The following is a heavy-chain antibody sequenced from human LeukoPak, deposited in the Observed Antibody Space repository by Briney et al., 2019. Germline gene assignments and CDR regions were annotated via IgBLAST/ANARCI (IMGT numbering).Heavy chain of an antibody. V-gene: IGHV1-69*06. CDR2: IIPIFGTA. D-gene: IGHD3-22*01. Sequence: ASVKVSCKASGGTFSSYAISWVRQAPGQGLEWMGGIIPIFGTANYAQKFQGRVTITADKSTNTAYMELSRLRSDDTAVYYCARDLGYYYDSSGYYYGIGRYYFDYWGQGTLVTVSS. J-gene: IGHJ4*02. CDR1: GGTFSSYA. CDR3: ARDLGYYYDSSGYYYGIGRYYFDY.